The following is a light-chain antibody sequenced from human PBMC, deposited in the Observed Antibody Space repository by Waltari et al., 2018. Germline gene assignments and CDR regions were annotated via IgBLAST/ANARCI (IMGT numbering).Light chain of an antibody. CDR2: GKD. Sequence: SSELTQDPAVSVALGQTVRITFQGDGLRISYASWYQQRPGQAPILVIYGKDNRPSGIPDRFSGSSSGNTASLTITGAQAEDEADYYCNSRDSSGDQPVIFGGGTKLTVL. CDR3: NSRDSSGDQPVI. CDR1: GLRISY. V-gene: IGLV3-19*01. J-gene: IGLJ2*01.